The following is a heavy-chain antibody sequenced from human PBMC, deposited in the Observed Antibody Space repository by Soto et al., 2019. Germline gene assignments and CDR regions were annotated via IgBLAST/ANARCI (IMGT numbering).Heavy chain of an antibody. J-gene: IGHJ3*02. CDR2: IKQDGSEK. D-gene: IGHD3-3*01. Sequence: EVQLVESGGGLVQPGGSLRLSCAASGFTFSSYWMSWVRQAPGKGLEWVANIKQDGSEKYYVDSVKGRFTISRDNAKNSLYLQMNSLIAEDTAVYYCARDELTYYDFWSNAFDIWGQGTMVTVSS. CDR3: ARDELTYYDFWSNAFDI. CDR1: GFTFSSYW. V-gene: IGHV3-7*01.